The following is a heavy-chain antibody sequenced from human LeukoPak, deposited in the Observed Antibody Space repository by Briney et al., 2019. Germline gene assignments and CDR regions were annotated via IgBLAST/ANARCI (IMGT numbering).Heavy chain of an antibody. CDR1: RFTFSSSA. CDR2: ISGSGGST. D-gene: IGHD2-15*01. J-gene: IGHJ4*02. Sequence: GGSLRLSCAASRFTFSSSAMSWVRQARGKGLEWVSTISGSGGSTYSTDSVKGRLTISRDNSKNTLYLQMNSLRAEDTAVYYCARAIWGYCSGGSCYGYYFDYWGQGTLVTVSS. V-gene: IGHV3-23*01. CDR3: ARAIWGYCSGGSCYGYYFDY.